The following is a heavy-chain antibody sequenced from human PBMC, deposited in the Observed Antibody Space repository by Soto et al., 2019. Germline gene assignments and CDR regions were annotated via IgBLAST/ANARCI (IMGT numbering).Heavy chain of an antibody. D-gene: IGHD5-12*01. J-gene: IGHJ3*02. CDR1: GFTFDDYA. CDR3: AREAQRWLQADAFDI. Sequence: GGSLRLSCAASGFTFDDYAMHWVRQAPGKGLEWVSGISWNSGSIGYADSVKGRFTISRDNAKNSLYLQMNSLRAEDTALYYCAREAQRWLQADAFDIWGQGTMVTVSS. V-gene: IGHV3-9*01. CDR2: ISWNSGSI.